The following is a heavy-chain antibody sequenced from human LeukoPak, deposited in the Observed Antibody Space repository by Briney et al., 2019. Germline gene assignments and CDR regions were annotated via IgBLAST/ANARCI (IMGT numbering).Heavy chain of an antibody. CDR2: VYHSGST. CDR3: ARTTVGFLEWSGDYYFDY. CDR1: GYSINSGYY. Sequence: SETLSLTCNVSGYSINSGYYWGWVRQPPGKGLEWIGNVYHSGSTYYNPSLKSRVTISLDTSKNQFSLKLSSVTAADTAVYYCARTTVGFLEWSGDYYFDYWGQGTLVTVSS. D-gene: IGHD3-3*01. J-gene: IGHJ4*02. V-gene: IGHV4-38-2*02.